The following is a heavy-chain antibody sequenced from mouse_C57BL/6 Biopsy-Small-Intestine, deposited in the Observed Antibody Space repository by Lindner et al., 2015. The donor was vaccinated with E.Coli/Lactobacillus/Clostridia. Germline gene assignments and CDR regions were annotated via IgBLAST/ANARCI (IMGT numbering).Heavy chain of an antibody. Sequence: VQLQESGAELVRPGASVKLSCTASGFNIKDDYMHWVKQRPEQGLEWIGWIDPENGDTEYASKFQGKATITADTSSNTAYLQLSSLTSEDTAVYYCTKLLRYEAYWGRRDSGHCLC. CDR1: GFNIKDDY. CDR2: IDPENGDT. CDR3: TKLLRYEAY. J-gene: IGHJ3*01. D-gene: IGHD1-1*01. V-gene: IGHV14-4*01.